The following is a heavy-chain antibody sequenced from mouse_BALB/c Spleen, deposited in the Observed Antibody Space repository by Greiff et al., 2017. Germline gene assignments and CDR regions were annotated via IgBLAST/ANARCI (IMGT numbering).Heavy chain of an antibody. CDR2: IHYSGST. Sequence: EVKLVESGPDLVKPSQSLSLTCTVTGYSIPSGYSWPWIRQFPGNKLEWMGYIHYSGSTNYNPSLKSRISITRDTSKNQFFLQLNSVTTEDTATYYCARRGFYYGNIWDYWGQGTSVTVSS. V-gene: IGHV3-1*02. J-gene: IGHJ4*01. D-gene: IGHD2-1*01. CDR3: ARRGFYYGNIWDY. CDR1: GYSIPSGYS.